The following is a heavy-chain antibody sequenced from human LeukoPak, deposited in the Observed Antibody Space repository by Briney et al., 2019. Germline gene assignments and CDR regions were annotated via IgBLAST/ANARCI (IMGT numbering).Heavy chain of an antibody. D-gene: IGHD6-19*01. CDR3: ASGLGSSGWYNGAFEI. CDR1: GGSISSYY. CDR2: IYTSGST. Sequence: PSETLSLTCTVSGGSISSYYWSWIRQPAGKGLEWIGRIYTSGSTNYNPSLKGRVTMSVDTSKNQFSLNLSSVTAADTAVYYCASGLGSSGWYNGAFEIWGQGTMVTVSS. V-gene: IGHV4-4*07. J-gene: IGHJ3*02.